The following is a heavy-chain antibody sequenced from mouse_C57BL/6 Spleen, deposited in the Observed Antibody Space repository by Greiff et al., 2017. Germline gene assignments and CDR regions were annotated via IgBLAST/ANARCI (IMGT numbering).Heavy chain of an antibody. CDR1: GFTFSSYG. D-gene: IGHD1-1*01. CDR2: ISSGGSYT. CDR3: ASQGAYYGSSDWYFDG. J-gene: IGHJ1*03. Sequence: EVMLVESGGDLVKPGGSLKLSCAASGFTFSSYGMSWVRQTPDKRLEWVATISSGGSYTYYPDSVQGRFTISRDNAKNTLYLQMSSLKSEDTAVYYCASQGAYYGSSDWYFDGWGTGTTVAVAS. V-gene: IGHV5-6*02.